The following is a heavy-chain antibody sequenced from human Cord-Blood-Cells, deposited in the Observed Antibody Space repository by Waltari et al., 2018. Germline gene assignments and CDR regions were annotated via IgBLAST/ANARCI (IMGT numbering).Heavy chain of an antibody. Sequence: QLQLQESGPGLVKPSETLSLTCTVPGGSISSSSYYWGWIRQPPGKGLEWIGSIYYSGRTYYNPSLKSRVTISVDTSKNQFSLKLSSVTAADTAVYYCARGYYGSGSYYRGLDYWGQGTLVTVSS. V-gene: IGHV4-39*01. D-gene: IGHD3-10*01. CDR3: ARGYYGSGSYYRGLDY. J-gene: IGHJ4*02. CDR2: IYYSGRT. CDR1: GGSISSSSYY.